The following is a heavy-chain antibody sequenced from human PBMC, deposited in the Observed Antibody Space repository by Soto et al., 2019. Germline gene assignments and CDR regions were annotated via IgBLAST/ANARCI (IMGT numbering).Heavy chain of an antibody. CDR3: VKDCFREVAVHSCAS. CDR1: GSTLSPYG. D-gene: IGHD6-6*01. CDR2: ISHAGGKK. J-gene: IGHJ4*02. Sequence: QVQLVESGGGEVLPGGSLRLSCTASGSTLSPYGMDWVRQAPGKGLAWVSVISHAGGKKFYADSVQGRFTISRDNSNKTMERQMDRLKTEDTAIYYCVKDCFREVAVHSCASWGQGALVPVSS. V-gene: IGHV3-30*18.